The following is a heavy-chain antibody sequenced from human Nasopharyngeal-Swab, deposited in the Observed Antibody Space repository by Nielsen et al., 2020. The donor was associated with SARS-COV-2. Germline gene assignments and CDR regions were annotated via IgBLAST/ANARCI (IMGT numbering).Heavy chain of an antibody. D-gene: IGHD3-22*01. CDR3: AREEVIVVVINTQHYGMDV. CDR1: GYTFTSYA. V-gene: IGHV1-46*01. Sequence: ASVKVSCKASGYTFTSYAMNWVRQAPGQGLEWMGIINPSGGSTSYAQKFQGRVTMTRDTSTSTVYMELSSLRSEDTAVYYCAREEVIVVVINTQHYGMDVWGQGTTVTVSS. CDR2: INPSGGST. J-gene: IGHJ6*02.